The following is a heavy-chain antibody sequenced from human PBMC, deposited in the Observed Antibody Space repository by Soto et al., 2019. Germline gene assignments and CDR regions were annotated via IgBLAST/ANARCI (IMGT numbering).Heavy chain of an antibody. CDR1: GFIFSNCW. CDR2: INSDGSST. D-gene: IGHD3-22*01. CDR3: VRAIGHYGMDV. V-gene: IGHV3-74*01. J-gene: IGHJ6*02. Sequence: EVQLVESGGGLVQPGGSLRLSCVASGFIFSNCWMHWVRQAPGMGLVWVSHINSDGSSTTYADSVKGRFTISRDNAKNTLYLQMNSLGAEDTAVYYCVRAIGHYGMDVWGRGTTVTVSS.